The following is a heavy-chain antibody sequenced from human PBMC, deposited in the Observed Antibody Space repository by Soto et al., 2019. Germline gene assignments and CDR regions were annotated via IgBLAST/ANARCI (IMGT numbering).Heavy chain of an antibody. CDR1: GYTFTSYG. V-gene: IGHV1-18*04. CDR2: ISAYNGQT. J-gene: IGHJ5*02. CDR3: AREPDYYDSSGFNWFDP. D-gene: IGHD3-22*01. Sequence: ASVKVSCQASGYTFTSYGISWVRQAPGQGLEWMVCISAYNGQTNYAQKLQGRVTMTTGTSTSTAYMELRSLRSDDTAVYYCAREPDYYDSSGFNWFDPWGQGTLVTVSS.